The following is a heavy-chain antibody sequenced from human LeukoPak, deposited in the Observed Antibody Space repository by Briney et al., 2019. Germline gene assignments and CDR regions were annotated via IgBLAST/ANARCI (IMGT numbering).Heavy chain of an antibody. CDR3: ATYYYASSGSDY. D-gene: IGHD3-22*01. CDR2: ISGSGGST. CDR1: GFTFSSYA. J-gene: IGHJ4*02. V-gene: IGHV3-23*01. Sequence: PAESLRLSCAASGFTFSSYAMSWVRQAAGKGLEWVSAISGSGGSTYYADSVKGRFTISRDNSKNTLYLQMNSLRAEDTAVYYCATYYYASSGSDYWGQGTLVTVSS.